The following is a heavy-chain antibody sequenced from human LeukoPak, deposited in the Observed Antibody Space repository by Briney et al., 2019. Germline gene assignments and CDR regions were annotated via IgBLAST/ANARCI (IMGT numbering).Heavy chain of an antibody. J-gene: IGHJ6*02. Sequence: PGGSLRLSCAASGFTFSDYYMSWIRQAPGKGLEWVSYISSSGSTIYYADSMKGRFTISRDNAKYSLSLQMNSLRAGDTAVYYCARTPKVSQYGMDVWGQGTTVTVSS. CDR1: GFTFSDYY. CDR2: ISSSGSTI. CDR3: ARTPKVSQYGMDV. V-gene: IGHV3-11*04. D-gene: IGHD2-15*01.